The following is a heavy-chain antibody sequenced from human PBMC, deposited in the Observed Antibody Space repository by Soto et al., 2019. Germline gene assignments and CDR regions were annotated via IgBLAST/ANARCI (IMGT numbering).Heavy chain of an antibody. CDR3: ARDPSDDDSSGYYLPVYLDY. D-gene: IGHD3-22*01. V-gene: IGHV3-11*04. Sequence: PGGSLRLSCAASGFTFSDYYISWIRQAPGKGLEWVSYISSSSSSIYYADSVKGRFTISRDNAKKSLYLQMNSLRAEDTAVYYCARDPSDDDSSGYYLPVYLDYWGQGTLVTVSS. CDR1: GFTFSDYY. CDR2: ISSSSSSI. J-gene: IGHJ4*02.